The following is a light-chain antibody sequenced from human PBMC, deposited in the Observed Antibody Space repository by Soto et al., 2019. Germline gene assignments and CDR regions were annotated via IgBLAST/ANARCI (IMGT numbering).Light chain of an antibody. J-gene: IGKJ1*01. CDR3: QQYINWPPT. V-gene: IGKV3-15*01. CDR2: GAS. Sequence: EIVMTPSPATLSVSPVERATLSCRASQSVRSNLAWYQQKCGQAPRLLIYGASTRATGIPARFSGRGSGTEFTLTISSLQSEDFAVYYCQQYINWPPTFGQGTKVDIK. CDR1: QSVRSN.